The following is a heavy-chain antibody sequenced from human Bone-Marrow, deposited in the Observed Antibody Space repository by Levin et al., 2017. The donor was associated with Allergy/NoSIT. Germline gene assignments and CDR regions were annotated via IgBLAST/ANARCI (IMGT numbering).Heavy chain of an antibody. V-gene: IGHV3-21*01. J-gene: IGHJ6*02. CDR1: GFTFSSYS. Sequence: GGSLRLSCAASGFTFSSYSMNWVRQAPGKGLEWVSSISSSSSYIYYADSVKGRFTISRDNAKNSLYLQMNSLRAEDTAVYYCAREIDYYGSGRNNYYYYYGMDGWGQGTTVTVSS. CDR3: AREIDYYGSGRNNYYYYYGMDG. D-gene: IGHD3-10*01. CDR2: ISSSSSYI.